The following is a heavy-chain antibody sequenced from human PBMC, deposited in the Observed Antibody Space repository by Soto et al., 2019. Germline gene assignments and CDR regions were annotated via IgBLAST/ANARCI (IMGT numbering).Heavy chain of an antibody. D-gene: IGHD4-17*01. Sequence: PSETLSLTCTVSGDSVTNSSYYWGWIRQSPGKGLEWIGSVYYRGRSYSKSSVKSRVTISVDTSKNRFSLSLNSVTASDTAVYFCVSQRTTVPTQAYFDYWGPGALVTAPQ. V-gene: IGHV4-39*01. J-gene: IGHJ4*02. CDR3: VSQRTTVPTQAYFDY. CDR1: GDSVTNSSYY. CDR2: VYYRGRS.